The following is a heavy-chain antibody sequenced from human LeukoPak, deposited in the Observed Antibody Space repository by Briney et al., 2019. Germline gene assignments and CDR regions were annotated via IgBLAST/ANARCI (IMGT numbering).Heavy chain of an antibody. J-gene: IGHJ4*02. CDR3: ARDNRGELPMGGDYFDY. D-gene: IGHD1-26*01. Sequence: GGSLRLSCAASGFTFSSYGMHWVRQAPGKGLEWVAVISYDGSNKYYADSVKGRFTISRDNSKNTLYLQMNSLRAEDTAVYYWARDNRGELPMGGDYFDYWGQGTLVTVSS. V-gene: IGHV3-30*03. CDR2: ISYDGSNK. CDR1: GFTFSSYG.